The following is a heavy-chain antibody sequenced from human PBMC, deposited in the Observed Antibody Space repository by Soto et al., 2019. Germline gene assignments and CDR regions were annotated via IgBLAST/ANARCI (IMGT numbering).Heavy chain of an antibody. J-gene: IGHJ4*02. CDR3: ARGGAGYYFDY. CDR2: INAGNGDT. V-gene: IGHV1-3*05. D-gene: IGHD2-15*01. Sequence: QVQLVQSGAEEKKPGASVKVSCKASGYTFINYAIHWVRQTPGQRLEWMGWINAGNGDTKYSQKFQGRVTITRDTSANTAYMELSGLRSEGTAVCYCARGGAGYYFDYWGQGTLVTVSS. CDR1: GYTFINYA.